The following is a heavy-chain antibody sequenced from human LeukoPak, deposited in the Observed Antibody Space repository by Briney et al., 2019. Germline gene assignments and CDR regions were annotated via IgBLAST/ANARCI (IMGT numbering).Heavy chain of an antibody. CDR2: ISSSSSYT. CDR3: ARGGRRKEVAY. D-gene: IGHD2-15*01. CDR1: GFTFSDYY. J-gene: IGHJ4*02. V-gene: IGHV3-11*05. Sequence: PGGSLRLSCAASGFTFSDYYMSWIRQAPGQGLEWVSYISSSSSYTNYADSVKGRFTISRGNAKNSLYLQMNSLRAEDTSLYYCARGGRRKEVAYWGQGTLVTVSS.